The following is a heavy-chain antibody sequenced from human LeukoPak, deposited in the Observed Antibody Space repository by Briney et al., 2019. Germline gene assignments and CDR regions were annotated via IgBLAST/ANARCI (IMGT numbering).Heavy chain of an antibody. CDR2: IYYSGST. V-gene: IGHV4-59*01. CDR1: GGSINSYY. Sequence: SETLSLTCTVSGGSINSYYWSWLRQPPGKGLEWIGYIYYSGSTNYNPSLKSRVTISVDTSKNQFSPKLSSVTAADTAVYYCARDPSYHGGYFDYWGQGTLVTVFS. CDR3: ARDPSYHGGYFDY. D-gene: IGHD2-2*01. J-gene: IGHJ4*02.